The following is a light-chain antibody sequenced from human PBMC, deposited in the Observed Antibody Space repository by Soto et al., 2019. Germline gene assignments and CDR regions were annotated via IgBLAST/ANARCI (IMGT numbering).Light chain of an antibody. CDR2: GVS. CDR3: HQRQSWPRT. J-gene: IGKJ1*01. Sequence: DIVMTQSPATLSVAPGERVTFSCRASQGVSRKLAWYQHKPGQAPRLLISGVSTGATGIPARFSGSGSATEFTLTISDVQPEDFALYYCHQRQSWPRTFGQGTKVDIK. V-gene: IGKV3-15*01. CDR1: QGVSRK.